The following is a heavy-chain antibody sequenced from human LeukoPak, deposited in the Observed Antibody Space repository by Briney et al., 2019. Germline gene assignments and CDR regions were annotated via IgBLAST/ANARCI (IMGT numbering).Heavy chain of an antibody. J-gene: IGHJ4*02. CDR3: ARPGAAGGDYFDY. D-gene: IGHD1-14*01. CDR1: GYTFTNYW. Sequence: GESLKISCKGSGYTFTNYWIAWVRQMPGKGLEWMGIICAGDSDTRYSPSFQGQVTISADKSISTAYLQWSSLKASDTAMYYCARPGAAGGDYFDYWGQGTLVTVSS. V-gene: IGHV5-51*01. CDR2: ICAGDSDT.